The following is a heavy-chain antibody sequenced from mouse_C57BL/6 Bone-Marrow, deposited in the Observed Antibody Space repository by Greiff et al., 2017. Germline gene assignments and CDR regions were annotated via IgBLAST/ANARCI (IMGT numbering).Heavy chain of an antibody. D-gene: IGHD2-3*01. CDR1: GYTFTDYC. Sequence: QVQLQQSGAELVRPGASVKLSCKASGYTFTDYCINWVKQRPGQGLEWIARIYPGSSNTYYNEKFKGKATMTAEKSSSTAYMQLGSLASEDAAVYFCAGYYPEGLDYWGQGTTLTVSS. V-gene: IGHV1-76*01. J-gene: IGHJ2*01. CDR3: AGYYPEGLDY. CDR2: IYPGSSNT.